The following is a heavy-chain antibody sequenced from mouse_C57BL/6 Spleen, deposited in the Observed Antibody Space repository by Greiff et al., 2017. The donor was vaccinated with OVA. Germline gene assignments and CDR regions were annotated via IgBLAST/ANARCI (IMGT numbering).Heavy chain of an antibody. CDR2: ISYDGSN. D-gene: IGHD2-4*01. CDR1: GYSITSGYY. CDR3: AREDYDYDVDYAMDY. Sequence: EVKLVESGPGLVKPSQSLSLTCSVTGYSITSGYYWNWIRQFPGNKLEWMGYISYDGSNNYNPSLKNRISITRDTSKNQFFLKLNSVTTEDTATYYCAREDYDYDVDYAMDYWGQGTSVTVSS. J-gene: IGHJ4*01. V-gene: IGHV3-6*01.